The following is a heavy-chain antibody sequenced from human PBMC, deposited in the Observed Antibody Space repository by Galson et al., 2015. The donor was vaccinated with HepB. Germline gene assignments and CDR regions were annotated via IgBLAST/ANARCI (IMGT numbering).Heavy chain of an antibody. CDR3: ARDQGDDHVNYYYYYGMDV. CDR2: IYKNGTT. V-gene: IGHV3-66*03. Sequence: SLRLSCAASVFNISNNYMSWVRQAPGKGLEWVPVIYKNGTTNYADSVKGRFTISRDTSKNTLYLQMNNLRGEDTAVYYCARDQGDDHVNYYYYYGMDVWGQGTTVTVSS. D-gene: IGHD1-14*01. CDR1: VFNISNNY. J-gene: IGHJ6*02.